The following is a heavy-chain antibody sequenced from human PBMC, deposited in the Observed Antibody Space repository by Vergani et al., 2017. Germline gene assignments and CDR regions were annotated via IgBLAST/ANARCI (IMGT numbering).Heavy chain of an antibody. V-gene: IGHV3-30*04. CDR1: GFTFSSYA. Sequence: QVQLVESGGGVVQPGRSLRLSCAASGFTFSSYAMHWVRQAPGKGLEWVAVISYDGSNKYYADSVKGRFTISRDNSKNTLYLQMNSLRAEDTAVYYCARAPPYYYDSSGYFSDAFDIWGQGTMVTVSS. CDR2: ISYDGSNK. D-gene: IGHD3-22*01. J-gene: IGHJ3*02. CDR3: ARAPPYYYDSSGYFSDAFDI.